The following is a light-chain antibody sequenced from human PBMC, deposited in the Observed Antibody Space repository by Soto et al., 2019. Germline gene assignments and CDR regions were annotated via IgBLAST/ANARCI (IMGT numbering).Light chain of an antibody. Sequence: QSALTQPASVSGSPGQSITISCTGTSSDVGGYNYVSWYQQHPGKAPKLMIYEVRNRPSGVSNRFSGSKSGNTASLTISGLQAEYEAAYYCSSYTSSSTPVFGGGTKLTVL. CDR1: SSDVGGYNY. CDR3: SSYTSSSTPV. CDR2: EVR. V-gene: IGLV2-14*01. J-gene: IGLJ2*01.